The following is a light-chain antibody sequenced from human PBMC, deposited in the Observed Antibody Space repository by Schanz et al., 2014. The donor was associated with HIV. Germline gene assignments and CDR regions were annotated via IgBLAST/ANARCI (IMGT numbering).Light chain of an antibody. CDR1: QGIGND. J-gene: IGKJ4*01. CDR3: QQYDRSPYT. V-gene: IGKV1-17*01. Sequence: DIQMTQSPSSLSASVGDRVTITCRASQGIGNDLGWYQQKPGKAPKLLIYAASGLQSGVPSRFSGSGSGTDFTLTITGLEPEDFAVYYCQQYDRSPYTFGGGTKVEIK. CDR2: AAS.